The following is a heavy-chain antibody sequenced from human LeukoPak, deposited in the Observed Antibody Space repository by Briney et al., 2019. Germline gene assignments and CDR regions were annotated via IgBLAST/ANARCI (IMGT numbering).Heavy chain of an antibody. CDR1: GGSISSGGYS. CDR2: IYDSGST. D-gene: IGHD3-3*01. CDR3: ARGGRGYYDFWSGYSIRYFDY. J-gene: IGHJ4*02. Sequence: PSETLSLTCAVSGGSISSGGYSWGWIRQPPGKGLEWIGYIYDSGSTYYNPSLKSRVTISVDRSKNQFSLKLSSVTAADTAVYYCARGGRGYYDFWSGYSIRYFDYWGQGTLVTVSS. V-gene: IGHV4-30-2*01.